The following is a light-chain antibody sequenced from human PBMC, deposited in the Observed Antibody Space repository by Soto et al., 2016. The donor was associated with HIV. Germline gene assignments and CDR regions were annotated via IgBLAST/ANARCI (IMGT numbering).Light chain of an antibody. CDR2: KAS. Sequence: DVQMTQSPSTLSASVGDRVSITCRASQSISTWLAWYQQKPGKAPKLLIYKASILHSGVPSTFSGSHSGTDFTLTISSLQPDDFATYYCQQYNIYPLTFGGGTKVTVK. V-gene: IGKV1-5*03. J-gene: IGKJ4*01. CDR1: QSISTW. CDR3: QQYNIYPLT.